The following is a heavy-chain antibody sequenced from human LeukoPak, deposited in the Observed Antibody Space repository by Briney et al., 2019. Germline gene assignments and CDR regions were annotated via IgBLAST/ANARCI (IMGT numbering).Heavy chain of an antibody. CDR2: IGIAGDT. J-gene: IGHJ4*02. Sequence: GGSLRLSCAAFGFTFSSYDMHWVRHVTGKGLEWVSGIGIAGDTHYPGSVKGRFTISRENARNSLYLQMDSLRAGDTAVYYCARGHRGSTVTPFDYWGQGTLVTVSS. CDR3: ARGHRGSTVTPFDY. V-gene: IGHV3-13*04. D-gene: IGHD4-17*01. CDR1: GFTFSSYD.